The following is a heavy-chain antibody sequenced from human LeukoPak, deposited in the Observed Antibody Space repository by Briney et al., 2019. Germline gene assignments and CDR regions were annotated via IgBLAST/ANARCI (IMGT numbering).Heavy chain of an antibody. CDR1: GGSFSGYY. J-gene: IGHJ4*02. V-gene: IGHV4-34*01. CDR2: INHSGST. CDR3: ARGHDPRDFWSGYYDY. D-gene: IGHD3-3*01. Sequence: PSETLSLTCAVYGGSFSGYYWSWIRQPPGKGLEWIGEINHSGSTNYNPSLKSRVTISVDTSKNQFSLKLSSVTAADTAVYYCARGHDPRDFWSGYYDYWGQGTLVTVSS.